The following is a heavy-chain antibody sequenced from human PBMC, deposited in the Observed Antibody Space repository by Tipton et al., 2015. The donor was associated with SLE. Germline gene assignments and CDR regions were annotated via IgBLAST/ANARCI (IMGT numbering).Heavy chain of an antibody. V-gene: IGHV4-31*03. CDR2: IHYSGST. CDR3: ARDPGIANGMGD. CDR1: GGSISSGGYY. D-gene: IGHD1-1*01. J-gene: IGHJ6*02. Sequence: TLSLTCTVSGGSISSGGYYWSWVRQRPGTGLEWIGYIHYSGSTYYNPSLKSRGTISVDTSKNQFSLNLRSVTAADTAVYYCARDPGIANGMGDWGRGTTLTVSS.